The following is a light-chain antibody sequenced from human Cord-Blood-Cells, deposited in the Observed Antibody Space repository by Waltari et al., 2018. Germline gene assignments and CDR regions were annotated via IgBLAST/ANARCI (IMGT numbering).Light chain of an antibody. CDR1: QSISSN. Sequence: DIQMPKSPSSLSASVGDRVPITCRASQSISSNLNWYQQKPGKAPKLLIYAASSLQSGVPSRFSGSGAGTDFTLTTSSLQPEDFATYYCQQSYSTPWTFGQGTEVEIK. J-gene: IGKJ1*01. CDR3: QQSYSTPWT. V-gene: IGKV1-39*01. CDR2: AAS.